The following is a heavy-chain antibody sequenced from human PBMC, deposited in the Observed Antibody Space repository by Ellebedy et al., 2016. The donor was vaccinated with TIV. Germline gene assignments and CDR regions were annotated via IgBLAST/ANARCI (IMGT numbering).Heavy chain of an antibody. Sequence: SETLSLTCTVSGGSISSSSNYRGWIRQSPGKGLEWIGSIYYSGSTYYNPSLKGRVTISVDTSKSQFSLKLTSVTAADTAVYYCARWFGELLYVRWFDPWGQGTLVTVSS. D-gene: IGHD3-10*01. CDR1: GGSISSSSNY. CDR2: IYYSGST. V-gene: IGHV4-39*01. CDR3: ARWFGELLYVRWFDP. J-gene: IGHJ5*02.